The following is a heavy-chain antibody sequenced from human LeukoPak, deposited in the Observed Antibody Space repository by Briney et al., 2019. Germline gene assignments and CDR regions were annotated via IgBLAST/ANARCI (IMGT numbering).Heavy chain of an antibody. J-gene: IGHJ4*02. CDR2: INPNSGGT. Sequence: ASVKVSCKASGYSFTAYHIHWVRQAPGQGLEWMGWINPNSGGTNYAQKFQGRVTMTRDTSISTAYMELSRLRSDDTAVYYCARGGGGWNDGFDYWGQGTLVTVSS. V-gene: IGHV1-2*02. D-gene: IGHD1-1*01. CDR1: GYSFTAYH. CDR3: ARGGGGWNDGFDY.